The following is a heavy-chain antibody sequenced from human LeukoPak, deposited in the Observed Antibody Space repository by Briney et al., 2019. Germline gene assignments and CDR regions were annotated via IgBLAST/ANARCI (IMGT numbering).Heavy chain of an antibody. CDR3: ARDPHNPGPIDY. CDR1: GFTFSSYS. J-gene: IGHJ4*02. Sequence: GGSLRLSCVASGFTFSSYSMNWVRRAPGKGLEWVSSISGNKNYIYYADSVGGRFTISRDNARDSLFLQMDSLRAEDTGVYYCARDPHNPGPIDYWGQGTLVTVSS. V-gene: IGHV3-21*01. CDR2: ISGNKNYI.